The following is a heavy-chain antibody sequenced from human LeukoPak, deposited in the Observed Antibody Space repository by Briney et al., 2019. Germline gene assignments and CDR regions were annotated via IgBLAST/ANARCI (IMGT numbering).Heavy chain of an antibody. CDR2: IYTSGST. Sequence: SETLSLTCTVSGGSISSYYWSWIRQPAGKGLEWIGRIYTSGSTNYNPSLKSRVTISVDTSKNQFSLKLSSVTAADTAVYYCARHIVSGSWSYYYDSSGYYLEYFQHWGQGTLVTVSS. D-gene: IGHD3-22*01. J-gene: IGHJ1*01. V-gene: IGHV4-4*07. CDR3: ARHIVSGSWSYYYDSSGYYLEYFQH. CDR1: GGSISSYY.